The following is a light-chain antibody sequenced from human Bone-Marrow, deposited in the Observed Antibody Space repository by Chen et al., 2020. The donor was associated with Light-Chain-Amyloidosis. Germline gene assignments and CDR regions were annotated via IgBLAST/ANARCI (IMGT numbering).Light chain of an antibody. V-gene: IGLV2-14*01. J-gene: IGLJ1*01. CDR3: SSYTITNTLV. CDR1: SSDGGGDNH. CDR2: EVT. Sequence: QSALTQPASLSGSPGQSITISCTGTSSDGGGDNHVSWYQQHPDKAPKLMIYEVTNRPSWVPDLFSGAKSYNTASLTISGLQTEDEADYFCSSYTITNTLVFGSGTRVTFL.